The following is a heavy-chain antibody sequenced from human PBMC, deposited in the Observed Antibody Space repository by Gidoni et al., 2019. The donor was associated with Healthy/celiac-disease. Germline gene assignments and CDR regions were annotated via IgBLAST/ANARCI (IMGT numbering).Heavy chain of an antibody. CDR1: GYTFTGYY. J-gene: IGHJ5*02. CDR2: INPNSGGT. Sequence: QVQLVQSGAEVKKPGASVKVSCKASGYTFTGYYMHWVRQAPGQGLEWMGWINPNSGGTNYAQKFQGRVTMTRDTSISTAYMELSRLRSDDTAVYYCARVFSNDILTGKGTRWFDPWGQGTLVTVSS. V-gene: IGHV1-2*02. D-gene: IGHD3-9*01. CDR3: ARVFSNDILTGKGTRWFDP.